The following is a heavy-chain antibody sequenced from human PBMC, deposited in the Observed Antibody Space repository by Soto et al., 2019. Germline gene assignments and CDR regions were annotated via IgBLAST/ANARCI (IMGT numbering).Heavy chain of an antibody. V-gene: IGHV3-21*01. CDR3: ARGRYSGYDYPFFDY. D-gene: IGHD5-12*01. CDR2: ISSSSSYI. CDR1: GFTFSSYS. Sequence: GGSLRLSCAASGFTFSSYSMNWVRQAPGKGLEWVSSISSSSSYIYYADSVKGRFTISRDNAKNSLYLQMNSLRAEDTAVYYCARGRYSGYDYPFFDYWGQGTLVTVSS. J-gene: IGHJ4*02.